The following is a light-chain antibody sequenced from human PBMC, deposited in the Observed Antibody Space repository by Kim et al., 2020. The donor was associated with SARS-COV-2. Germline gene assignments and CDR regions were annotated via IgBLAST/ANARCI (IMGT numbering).Light chain of an antibody. CDR1: QSVSIN. Sequence: EVVMTQSPATLSVSPGERVTLSCRASQSVSINLAWYQQKPGQAPRLLIYAASSRATGIAARFSGSGSGTEFTLTISSLQSEDFAVYYCQQYNNWPPLTFGGGTKVDIK. CDR2: AAS. V-gene: IGKV3-15*01. CDR3: QQYNNWPPLT. J-gene: IGKJ4*01.